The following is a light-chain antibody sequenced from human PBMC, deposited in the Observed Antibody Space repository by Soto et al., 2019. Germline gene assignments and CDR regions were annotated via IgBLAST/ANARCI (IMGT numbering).Light chain of an antibody. V-gene: IGKV1-39*01. CDR3: QQAYDSPRT. CDR2: AAS. CDR1: QNIDTY. J-gene: IGKJ1*01. Sequence: DIQMTQSPSSLSASVGDSVTITCRTSQNIDTYLNWYQQNPGKAPKLLISAASSLQGGVPSRFSGSVSGTDFTLTITSLQAEDFATYYCQQAYDSPRTFGQGTKVESK.